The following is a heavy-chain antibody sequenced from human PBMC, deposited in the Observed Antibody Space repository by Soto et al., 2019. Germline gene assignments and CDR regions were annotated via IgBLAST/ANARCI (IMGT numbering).Heavy chain of an antibody. Sequence: QVQLQESGPGLVKPSGTLSLTCAVSGCSISSSNWWSWVRQPPGKGLEWIGEIYHRGSTNYNPSLKSRVTISVDKSTNQFSLKLSSVTAADTAVYYCARVSGSYYYGMDVWGQGTTVTVSS. CDR3: ARVSGSYYYGMDV. V-gene: IGHV4-4*02. CDR1: GCSISSSNW. D-gene: IGHD1-26*01. CDR2: IYHRGST. J-gene: IGHJ6*02.